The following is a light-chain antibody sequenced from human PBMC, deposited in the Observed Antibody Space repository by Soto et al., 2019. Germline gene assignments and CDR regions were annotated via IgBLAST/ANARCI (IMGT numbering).Light chain of an antibody. Sequence: DIVMTQSPLSLPVTPGEPASISCRSSQSLLHSNGYNYLDWYLQKPGQSPQLLIYLGSNRSSGGPDRFSGSGSGKDFTLKISRVVAEDVGVYYCMRALQTPRTFGQGTKVEI. J-gene: IGKJ1*01. CDR3: MRALQTPRT. CDR2: LGS. V-gene: IGKV2-28*01. CDR1: QSLLHSNGYNY.